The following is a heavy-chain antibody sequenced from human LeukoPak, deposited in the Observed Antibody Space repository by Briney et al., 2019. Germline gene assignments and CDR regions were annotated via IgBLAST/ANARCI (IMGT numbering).Heavy chain of an antibody. J-gene: IGHJ4*02. CDR3: ARRAGSYSHSYDY. Sequence: GGSLRLSCAASELTLSSNYMSWIRQAPGRGLEWVSFIYSGGSTYYADSVRGRFIISRDNSKNTLYLQMNSLRAEDTAVYYCARRAGSYSHSYDYWGQGTLVTVSS. CDR1: ELTLSSNY. V-gene: IGHV3-53*01. D-gene: IGHD2-15*01. CDR2: IYSGGST.